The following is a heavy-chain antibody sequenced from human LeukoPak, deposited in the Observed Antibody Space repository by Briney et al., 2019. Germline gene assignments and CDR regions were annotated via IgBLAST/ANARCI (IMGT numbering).Heavy chain of an antibody. CDR1: GDSVSSNSAA. CDR3: GRSISTGGFRLDY. J-gene: IGHJ4*02. CDR2: TYYRSKWYF. V-gene: IGHV6-1*01. D-gene: IGHD2-2*01. Sequence: SQTLSLTCAIAGDSVSSNSAAWNWITQSPSRGLEWLGRTYYRSKWYFDYAVSVEGRITINPDTSKNQFSLHLNSLTPEDTAVYYCGRSISTGGFRLDYWGQGTLVTVSS.